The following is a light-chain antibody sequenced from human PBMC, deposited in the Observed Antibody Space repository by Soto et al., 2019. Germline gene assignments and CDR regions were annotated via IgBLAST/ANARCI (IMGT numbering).Light chain of an antibody. CDR3: AAWDDSLNGYV. J-gene: IGLJ1*01. Sequence: QSVLTQPPSASGTPGQRVTISCSGSSSTIGSNSVNWYQQLPGTAPKLLIYSNNQRPSGVPYRFPGSKSGTSASLAIIGLQSEDEADYYCAAWDDSLNGYVFGTGTKVTVL. CDR2: SNN. CDR1: SSTIGSNS. V-gene: IGLV1-44*01.